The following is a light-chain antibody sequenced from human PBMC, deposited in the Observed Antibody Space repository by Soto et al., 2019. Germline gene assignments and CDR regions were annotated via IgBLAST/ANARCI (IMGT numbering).Light chain of an antibody. V-gene: IGKV3-15*01. Sequence: EIVMTQSPATLSMSPGERATLSCRVSQSVSNNLAWYQQKLGQTPRLLIYGASTRATGIPARFSGVGSGTEFTLTISSLQSEDFAVYYCQQYNNWPLTFGGGTKVEIK. CDR1: QSVSNN. CDR3: QQYNNWPLT. J-gene: IGKJ4*01. CDR2: GAS.